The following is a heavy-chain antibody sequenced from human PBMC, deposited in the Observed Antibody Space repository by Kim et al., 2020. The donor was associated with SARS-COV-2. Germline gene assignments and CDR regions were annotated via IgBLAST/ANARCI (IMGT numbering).Heavy chain of an antibody. J-gene: IGHJ4*02. CDR1: GGSISSGGYY. CDR2: IYYSGTT. V-gene: IGHV4-31*03. D-gene: IGHD3-22*01. Sequence: SETLSLTCTVSGGSISSGGYYWSWIRQHPGKGLEWIGYIYYSGTTYYNPSLKSRVTMSVDTSKNQFSLKLSSVTAADTAVYYCARAQGLITMLTVVVGAFDYWGQGTLVTVSS. CDR3: ARAQGLITMLTVVVGAFDY.